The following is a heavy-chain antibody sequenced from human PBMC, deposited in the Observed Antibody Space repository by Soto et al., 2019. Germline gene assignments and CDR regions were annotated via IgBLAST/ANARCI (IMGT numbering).Heavy chain of an antibody. CDR2: IYSGGYT. CDR1: GFTVSNNY. CDR3: ALQPGGGGY. D-gene: IGHD2-2*01. J-gene: IGHJ4*02. V-gene: IGHV3-53*01. Sequence: EVQLVESGGGLIQPGGSLRLSCAVSGFTVSNNYMSWVRQAPGKGLEGVSVIYSGGYTAYGDSVKGRFTISRDNSKNTQNPQRNAPGAADTAVFFCALQPGGGGYGGQGTLVTVSS.